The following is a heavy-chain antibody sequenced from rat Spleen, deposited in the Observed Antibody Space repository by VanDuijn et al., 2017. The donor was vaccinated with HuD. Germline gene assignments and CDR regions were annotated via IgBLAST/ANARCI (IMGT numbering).Heavy chain of an antibody. CDR2: INTGGGNT. CDR1: GFTFSNYD. J-gene: IGHJ2*01. D-gene: IGHD1-10*01. CDR3: ARALTTEGYYFDY. V-gene: IGHV5S13*01. Sequence: EVQLVESGGDLVQPGRSLKLSCAASGFTFSNYDMAWVRQDSTKGLEWVASINTGGGNTYYRGSVKGRFTISRHNAENTQYLQMDSLRSEDTATYYCARALTTEGYYFDYWGQGVVVTVSS.